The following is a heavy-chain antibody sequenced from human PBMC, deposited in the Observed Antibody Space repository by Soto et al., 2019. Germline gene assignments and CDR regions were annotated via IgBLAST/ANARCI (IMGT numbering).Heavy chain of an antibody. V-gene: IGHV3-15*01. CDR3: ATGDRNTHYAYYAFDV. J-gene: IGHJ6*02. CDR2: IKRRSDGQTT. D-gene: IGHD3-10*01. Sequence: WGSLRLSCAASGSTFSNSWMNWVRQAPGKGLEWVGRIKRRSDGQTTHYASSGKGRFTISRDDSKSTILLQMSSLKTEETGVYYCATGDRNTHYAYYAFDVWGQGTLVTVSS. CDR1: GSTFSNSW.